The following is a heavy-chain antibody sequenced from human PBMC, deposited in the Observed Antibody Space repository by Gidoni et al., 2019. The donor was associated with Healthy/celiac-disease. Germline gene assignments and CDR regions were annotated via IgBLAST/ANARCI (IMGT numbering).Heavy chain of an antibody. CDR3: ARDGSSGWYSGAFDY. V-gene: IGHV4-39*07. CDR2: IYYSGST. CDR1: GGSISSSSYY. Sequence: QLQLQESGPGLVKPSETLSLTCTVSGGSISSSSYYWGWIRQPPGKGLEWIGSIYYSGSTYYNPSLKSRVTISVDTSKNQFSLKLSSVTAADTAVYYCARDGSSGWYSGAFDYWGQGTLVTVSS. J-gene: IGHJ4*02. D-gene: IGHD6-19*01.